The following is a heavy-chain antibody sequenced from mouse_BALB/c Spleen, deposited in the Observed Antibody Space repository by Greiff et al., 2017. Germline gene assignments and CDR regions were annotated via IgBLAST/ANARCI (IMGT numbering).Heavy chain of an antibody. Sequence: DVHLVESGGGLVQPGGSLRLSCATSGFTFTDYYMSWVRQPPGKALEWLGFIRNKANGYTTEYSASVKGRFTISRDNSQSILYLQMNTLRAEDSATYYCARDMASTSTYYFDYWGQGTTLTVSS. D-gene: IGHD4-1*02. CDR1: GFTFTDYY. CDR3: ARDMASTSTYYFDY. CDR2: IRNKANGYTT. V-gene: IGHV7-3*02. J-gene: IGHJ2*01.